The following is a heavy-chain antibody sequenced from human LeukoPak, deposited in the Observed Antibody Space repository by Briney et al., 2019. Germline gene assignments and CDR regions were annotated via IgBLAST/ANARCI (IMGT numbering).Heavy chain of an antibody. V-gene: IGHV5-51*01. D-gene: IGHD4-11*01. J-gene: IGHJ4*02. CDR1: GYTFTSNW. CDR3: ARPTTN. Sequence: GESLKISCQASGYTFTSNWIGWVRQMPGKGLEWMGLIYPGDSDTRYSPSFQGQVTISADRSVSTAYLQWSSLKASDTAMYYCARPTTNWGQGTLVTVSS. CDR2: IYPGDSDT.